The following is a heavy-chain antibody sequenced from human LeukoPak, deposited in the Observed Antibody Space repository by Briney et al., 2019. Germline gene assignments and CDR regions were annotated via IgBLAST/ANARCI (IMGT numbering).Heavy chain of an antibody. J-gene: IGHJ4*02. Sequence: SVKVSCKASGGTISSYAISWVRQAPGQGLEWMGGIIPIFGTANYAQKFQGRVTITADESTSTAYMELSSLRSEDTAVYYCARGYCSSTSCYSSYFDYWGQGTLVTVSS. CDR2: IIPIFGTA. D-gene: IGHD2-2*01. CDR1: GGTISSYA. CDR3: ARGYCSSTSCYSSYFDY. V-gene: IGHV1-69*13.